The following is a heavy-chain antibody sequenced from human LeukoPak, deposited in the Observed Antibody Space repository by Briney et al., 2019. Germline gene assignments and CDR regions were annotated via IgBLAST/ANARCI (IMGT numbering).Heavy chain of an antibody. CDR1: GFSFSTTW. Sequence: QAGGSLRLSCVASGFSFSTTWMHWVRQAPGEGLVWVSAISGSGGSTYYADSVKGRFTISRDNSKNTLYLQMNSLRAEDTAVYYCANVPYYYDSSPLDYYYYMDVWGKGTTVTVSS. V-gene: IGHV3-23*01. CDR2: ISGSGGST. CDR3: ANVPYYYDSSPLDYYYYMDV. D-gene: IGHD3-22*01. J-gene: IGHJ6*03.